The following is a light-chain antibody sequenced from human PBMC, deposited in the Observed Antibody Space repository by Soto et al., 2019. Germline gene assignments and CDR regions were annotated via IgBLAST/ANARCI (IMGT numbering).Light chain of an antibody. Sequence: EIVMTQSPATLSVSPGERATLSCRASQRVSRNLAWYQQKPGQAPRLLIYDASTRATGIPDRFSGSGSETEFTLTISSLQSEDFAVYYCQQYSNWPWTFGRGTKVDIK. CDR2: DAS. CDR1: QRVSRN. J-gene: IGKJ1*01. CDR3: QQYSNWPWT. V-gene: IGKV3-15*01.